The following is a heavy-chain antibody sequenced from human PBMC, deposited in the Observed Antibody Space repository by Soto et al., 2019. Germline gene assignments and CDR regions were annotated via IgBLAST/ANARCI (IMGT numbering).Heavy chain of an antibody. V-gene: IGHV4-34*01. CDR2: INHTGST. CDR3: ARGREIFGAVTPFEY. J-gene: IGHJ4*02. Sequence: SETLSLTCAVYGAPFSGYYWTWIPQPPGKGLEWIGEINHTGSTKYNPSLKSRVTISLDTSKSQFSLSLRSVTAADTAVYYCARGREIFGAVTPFEYWGQGPQVTVS. CDR1: GAPFSGYY. D-gene: IGHD3-3*01.